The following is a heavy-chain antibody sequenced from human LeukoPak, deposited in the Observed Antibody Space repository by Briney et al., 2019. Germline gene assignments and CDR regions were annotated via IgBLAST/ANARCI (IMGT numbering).Heavy chain of an antibody. J-gene: IGHJ4*02. CDR3: ACKNWNGAIDY. V-gene: IGHV1-2*02. Sequence: GASVKVSCKASGYTFTGYYMHWVRQAPGQGLEWMGWINPDSGGTDSAQKFQGRVTMTRDTSISTAYMELSRLRSDDTAVYYCACKNWNGAIDYWGQGTLVTVSS. D-gene: IGHD1-1*01. CDR2: INPDSGGT. CDR1: GYTFTGYY.